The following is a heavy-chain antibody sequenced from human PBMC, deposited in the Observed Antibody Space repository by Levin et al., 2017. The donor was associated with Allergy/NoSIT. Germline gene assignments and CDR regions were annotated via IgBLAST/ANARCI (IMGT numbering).Heavy chain of an antibody. J-gene: IGHJ3*02. Sequence: PGGSLRLSCAASGFTFSSYAMHWVRQAPGKGLEWVAVISYDGSNKYYADSVKGRFTISRDNSKNTLYLQMNSLRAEDTAVYYCARDGFLMGAYCGGDCYSGADAFDIWGQGTMVTVSS. CDR2: ISYDGSNK. D-gene: IGHD2-21*02. CDR3: ARDGFLMGAYCGGDCYSGADAFDI. V-gene: IGHV3-30-3*01. CDR1: GFTFSSYA.